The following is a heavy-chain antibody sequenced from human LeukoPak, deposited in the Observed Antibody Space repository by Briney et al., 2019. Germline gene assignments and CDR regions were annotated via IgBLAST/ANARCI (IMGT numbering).Heavy chain of an antibody. CDR1: GFTFSSYW. D-gene: IGHD2-15*01. CDR3: AKDIVVVVAEDDAFDI. V-gene: IGHV3-7*03. J-gene: IGHJ3*02. Sequence: GGSLRLSCAASGFTFSSYWMSWVRQAPGKGLEWVANIKQDGSEKYYADSVKGRFTISRDNSKNTLYLQMNSLRAEDTAVYYCAKDIVVVVAEDDAFDIWGQGTMVTVSS. CDR2: IKQDGSEK.